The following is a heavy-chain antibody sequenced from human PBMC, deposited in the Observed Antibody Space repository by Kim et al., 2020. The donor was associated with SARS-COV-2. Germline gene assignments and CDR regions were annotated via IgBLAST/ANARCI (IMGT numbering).Heavy chain of an antibody. CDR2: IYYSGST. Sequence: SETLSLTCTVSGGSISSSSYYWDWIRQPPGKGLEWIGNIYYSGSTYYNPSLKSRVTISVDTSKNQFSLKMSSVTAADTSVYYCAREGAQFGELDYWGQGTLVTVSS. CDR1: GGSISSSSYY. V-gene: IGHV4-39*02. CDR3: AREGAQFGELDY. D-gene: IGHD3-10*01. J-gene: IGHJ4*02.